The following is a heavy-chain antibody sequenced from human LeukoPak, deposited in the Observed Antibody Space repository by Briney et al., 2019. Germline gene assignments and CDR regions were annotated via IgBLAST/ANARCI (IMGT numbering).Heavy chain of an antibody. Sequence: GGSLRLSCAASDFSFSNYAMSWVRQAPGKGLEWVSAVSNRGGSTYYADSVKGRFTISRDNSKNTLYLQMNSLRAEDTAVYYCASSGWSNFDFWGQGTLVTVSS. CDR3: ASSGWSNFDF. V-gene: IGHV3-23*01. CDR2: VSNRGGST. J-gene: IGHJ4*02. D-gene: IGHD6-19*01. CDR1: DFSFSNYA.